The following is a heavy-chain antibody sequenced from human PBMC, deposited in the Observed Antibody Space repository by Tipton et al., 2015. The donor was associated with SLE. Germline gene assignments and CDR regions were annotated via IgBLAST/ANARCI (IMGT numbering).Heavy chain of an antibody. CDR3: ARHERWPHFDY. D-gene: IGHD6-19*01. CDR1: GGSIRSSSYY. CDR2: MYYSGST. V-gene: IGHV4-39*07. Sequence: TLSLTCTVSGGSIRSSSYYWDWIRQPPGKGLEWIGSMYYSGSTYYNPSLKSRVTISIDTSKNQFSLKISSMTAADTAVYYCARHERWPHFDYWGQGTLVTVSS. J-gene: IGHJ4*02.